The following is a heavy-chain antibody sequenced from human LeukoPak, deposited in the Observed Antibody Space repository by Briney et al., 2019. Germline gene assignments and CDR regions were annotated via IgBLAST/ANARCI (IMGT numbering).Heavy chain of an antibody. CDR3: ARQTGSGLFILP. V-gene: IGHV4-34*01. Sequence: SDPLSLMCAVYGGSFSGYYWRWLRQPPGKGREWIGEMNHSGNTNYNASLKSQVSISIATSKNQFSLRLTSVTAADTAVYCCARQTGSGLFILPGGQGTLVTVSS. CDR1: GGSFSGYY. D-gene: IGHD3/OR15-3a*01. CDR2: MNHSGNT. J-gene: IGHJ4*02.